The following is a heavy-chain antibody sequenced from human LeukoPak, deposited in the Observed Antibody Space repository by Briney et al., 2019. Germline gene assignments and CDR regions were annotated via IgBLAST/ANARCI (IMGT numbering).Heavy chain of an antibody. CDR1: GYTFTTYG. Sequence: ASVKVSCKASGYTFTTYGFSWVRQAPGQGLEWMGWISAFKGNANYAQKLQGRVTMTTDTSTSTAYMELRSLRSDDTALYYCARQGLMAAVDYWGQGSLVTVSS. CDR2: ISAFKGNA. D-gene: IGHD6-13*01. J-gene: IGHJ4*02. V-gene: IGHV1-18*01. CDR3: ARQGLMAAVDY.